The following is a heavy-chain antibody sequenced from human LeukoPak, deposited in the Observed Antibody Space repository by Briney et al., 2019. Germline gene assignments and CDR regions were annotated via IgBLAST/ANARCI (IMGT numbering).Heavy chain of an antibody. CDR2: IYYSGST. J-gene: IGHJ4*02. CDR3: ARDRGGYGDFDY. D-gene: IGHD3-16*01. Sequence: SQTLSLTCTVSGGSISSGDYYWSWIRQPPGKGLEWIGYIYYSGSTYYNPSLKSRVTISVDTSKNQFSLKLSSVTAAVTAVYYCARDRGGYGDFDYWGQGTLVTVSS. V-gene: IGHV4-30-4*08. CDR1: GGSISSGDYY.